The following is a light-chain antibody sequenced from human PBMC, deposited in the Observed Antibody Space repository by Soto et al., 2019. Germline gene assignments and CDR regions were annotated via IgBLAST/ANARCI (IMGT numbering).Light chain of an antibody. J-gene: IGKJ5*01. CDR3: QQYHTYPRT. Sequence: DIQMTQSPSSLSVSVGDRVTITCRASQRVGKYLAWFQQKPGRAPESLIYDISTLQSGVPLKFSGSGSGTDFTLTINSLQPEDSATYYCQQYHTYPRTFGQGTRLEIK. CDR2: DIS. CDR1: QRVGKY. V-gene: IGKV1-16*02.